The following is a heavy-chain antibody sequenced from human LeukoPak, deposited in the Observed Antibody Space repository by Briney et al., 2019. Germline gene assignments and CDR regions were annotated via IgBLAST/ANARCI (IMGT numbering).Heavy chain of an antibody. J-gene: IGHJ4*02. D-gene: IGHD3-22*01. CDR2: INPNSGGT. Sequence: ASVKVSCKASGYTFTGYYMHWVRQAPGQGLEWMGWINPNSGGTNYAQKLQGRVTMTRDTSISTAYMELSRLRSDDTAVYYCVRDYYDSSGYYDSSWLRQLGYWGQGTLVTVSS. V-gene: IGHV1-2*02. CDR3: VRDYYDSSGYYDSSWLRQLGY. CDR1: GYTFTGYY.